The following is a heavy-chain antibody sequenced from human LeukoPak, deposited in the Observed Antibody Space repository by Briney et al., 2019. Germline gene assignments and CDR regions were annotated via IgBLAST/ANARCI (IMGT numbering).Heavy chain of an antibody. CDR2: INDSGPS. V-gene: IGHV4-59*01. Sequence: PSETLSLTCTVSGGSMNNYYWSWIRQPPGKGLEWIAYINDSGPSGYNPALKSRVTISVDTSKNHFSLRLRSVPAAATAVYFCAREFDDYARGSFSTYWGQGMLVTASS. D-gene: IGHD5-12*01. CDR1: GGSMNNYY. J-gene: IGHJ4*02. CDR3: AREFDDYARGSFSTY.